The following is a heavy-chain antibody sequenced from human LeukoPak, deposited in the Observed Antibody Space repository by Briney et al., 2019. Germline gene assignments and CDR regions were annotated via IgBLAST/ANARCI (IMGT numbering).Heavy chain of an antibody. D-gene: IGHD5/OR15-5a*01. CDR3: ARHSTIRNFDY. V-gene: IGHV4-59*08. CDR2: IYYSGST. J-gene: IGHJ4*02. CDR1: GDSISSYY. Sequence: SETLSLTCTVSGDSISSYYWSWIRQPPGKGLEWIGYIYYSGSTNYNPSLKSRVTISVDTSKNQFSLKLSSVTAADTAVYYCARHSTIRNFDYWGQGTLVTVSS.